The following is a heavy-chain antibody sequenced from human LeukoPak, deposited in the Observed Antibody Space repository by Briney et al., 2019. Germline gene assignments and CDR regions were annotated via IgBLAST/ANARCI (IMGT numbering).Heavy chain of an antibody. J-gene: IGHJ4*02. CDR1: GITLSNYG. D-gene: IGHD3-10*01. CDR2: ISGSAGGT. CDR3: AKRGVVIRVILIGFHKEAHYFDY. Sequence: GGSLRLSCVVSGITLSNYGMSWVRQAPGKGLEWVSGISGSAGGTNYADSVKGRSTISRDNSKNTLYLQMNSLRAEDTAVYFCAKRGVVIRVILIGFHKEAHYFDYWGQGTLVTVSS. V-gene: IGHV3-23*01.